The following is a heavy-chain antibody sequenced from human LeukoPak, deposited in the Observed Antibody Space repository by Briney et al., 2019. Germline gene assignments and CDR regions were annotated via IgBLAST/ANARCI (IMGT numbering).Heavy chain of an antibody. CDR2: IIPIFGTA. CDR3: ARGRMAGTYVFDY. Sequence: ALVKVTCKASGDTFSSYAISWVRQAPGQGLEWMGGIIPIFGTANYAQKFQGRVTITADESTSTAYMELSSLRSEDTAVYYCARGRMAGTYVFDYWGQGTLVTVSS. CDR1: GDTFSSYA. D-gene: IGHD6-19*01. V-gene: IGHV1-69*13. J-gene: IGHJ4*02.